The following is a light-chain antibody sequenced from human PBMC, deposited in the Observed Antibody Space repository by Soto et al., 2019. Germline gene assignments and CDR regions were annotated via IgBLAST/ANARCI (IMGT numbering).Light chain of an antibody. V-gene: IGKV3-20*01. Sequence: EIVLTQSPGTLSLSPGERATLSCRASQSVSSSYLAWYQQKLGQAPRLLIYGASSRATGIPDRFSGSGSGTDFTLTISRLEHEDVAVYYCQYYGSSPFTFGPGTKVDVK. CDR2: GAS. CDR1: QSVSSSY. CDR3: QYYGSSPFT. J-gene: IGKJ3*01.